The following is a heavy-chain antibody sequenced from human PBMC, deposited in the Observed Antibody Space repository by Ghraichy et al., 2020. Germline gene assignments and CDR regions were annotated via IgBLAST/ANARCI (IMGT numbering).Heavy chain of an antibody. CDR3: ARVKREGYSSAWYYFDY. CDR2: IYYSGDT. D-gene: IGHD6-13*01. J-gene: IGHJ4*02. Sequence: SETLSLTCAVSGGSINSYYWSWIRQPAGKGLEWIGQIYYSGDTNYNPSLKSRVTMSLDTTKNQFSLKLSSVTAADTAVYYCARVKREGYSSAWYYFDYWGQGTLVTVSS. V-gene: IGHV4-59*10. CDR1: GGSINSYY.